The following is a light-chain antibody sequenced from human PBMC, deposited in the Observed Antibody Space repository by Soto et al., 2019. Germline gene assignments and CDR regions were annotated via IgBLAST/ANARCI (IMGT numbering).Light chain of an antibody. CDR1: GSDVGYFKY. V-gene: IGLV2-14*01. J-gene: IGLJ1*01. Sequence: QSALTQPASVSASPGQSITISCTATGSDVGYFKYVSWYQQQTGKAPKLIIYEVNKRPSGISNRFSGSKSGTTASLTISGLQTEDEAYYYCSSYTSRTTYVFGTGTKLTVL. CDR3: SSYTSRTTYV. CDR2: EVN.